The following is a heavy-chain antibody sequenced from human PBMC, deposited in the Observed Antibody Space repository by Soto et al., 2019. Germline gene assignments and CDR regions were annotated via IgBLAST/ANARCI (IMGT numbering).Heavy chain of an antibody. J-gene: IGHJ2*01. CDR1: GYTLTELS. D-gene: IGHD6-19*01. V-gene: IGHV1-24*01. CDR2: FDPEDGET. CDR3: ATVSIAVAGTVRYFDL. Sequence: QVQLVQSGAEVKKPGASVKVSCKVSGYTLTELSMHWVRQAPGKGLEWMGGFDPEDGETIYAQKFQGRVTMTEDTSTDTAYMELSSLRSEDTAVYYCATVSIAVAGTVRYFDLWGRGTLVTVSS.